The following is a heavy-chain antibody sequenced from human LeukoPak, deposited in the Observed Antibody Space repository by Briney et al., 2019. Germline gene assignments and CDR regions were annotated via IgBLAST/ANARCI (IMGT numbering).Heavy chain of an antibody. CDR2: ISYDGSNK. CDR3: ASSTYCSGGSCSSSSIKRGHHYYMDV. CDR1: GFIFSSYA. D-gene: IGHD2-15*01. Sequence: GGSLRLSCAASGFIFSSYAMHWVRQAPGKGLEWVAVISYDGSNKYYADSVKGRFTISRDNSKNTLYLQMNSLRAEDTAVYYCASSTYCSGGSCSSSSIKRGHHYYMDVWGKGTTVTVSS. J-gene: IGHJ6*03. V-gene: IGHV3-30*04.